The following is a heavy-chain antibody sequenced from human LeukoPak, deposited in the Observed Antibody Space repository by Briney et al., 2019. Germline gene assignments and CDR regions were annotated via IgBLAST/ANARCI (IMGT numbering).Heavy chain of an antibody. D-gene: IGHD3-22*01. CDR2: IWYDGSNK. J-gene: IGHJ3*02. CDR3: AKARSYYYDSSGSYDAFDI. Sequence: GGSLRLSCAASAFTFSSYGMHWVRQAPGKGLEWVAVIWYDGSNKYYADSVKGRFTISRDNSKNTLYLQMNSLRAEDTAVYYCAKARSYYYDSSGSYDAFDIWGQGTMVTVSS. CDR1: AFTFSSYG. V-gene: IGHV3-33*06.